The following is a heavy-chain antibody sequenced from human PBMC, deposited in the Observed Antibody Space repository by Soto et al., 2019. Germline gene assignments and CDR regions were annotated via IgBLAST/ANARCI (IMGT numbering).Heavy chain of an antibody. D-gene: IGHD3-3*02. CDR2: ISGSGGST. J-gene: IGHJ6*02. CDR3: AKGILQHGAKRYGMDV. V-gene: IGHV3-23*01. Sequence: PGGSLRLSCAASGFTFSRYAMSWFRQAPLNGLEWVSAISGSGGSTYYADSVKGRFTISRDNSKNTLYLQMDSLRAEDTAVYYCAKGILQHGAKRYGMDVWGQGTTVTVSS. CDR1: GFTFSRYA.